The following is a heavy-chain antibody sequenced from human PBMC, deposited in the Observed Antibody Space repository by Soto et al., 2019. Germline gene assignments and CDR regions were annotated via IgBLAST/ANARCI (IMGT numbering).Heavy chain of an antibody. V-gene: IGHV1-18*01. D-gene: IGHD3-3*01. Sequence: GASVKVSCKASGDTFASYGISWVRQAPGQGLEWMGWISAYNGNTNYAQKLQGRVTMTTDTSTSTAYMELRSLRSDDTAVYYCARDLLTIPLDSWGQGTLVTVSS. CDR1: GDTFASYG. J-gene: IGHJ4*02. CDR3: ARDLLTIPLDS. CDR2: ISAYNGNT.